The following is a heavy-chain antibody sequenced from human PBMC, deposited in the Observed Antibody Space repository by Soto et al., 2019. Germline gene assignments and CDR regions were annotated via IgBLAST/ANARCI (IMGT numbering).Heavy chain of an antibody. V-gene: IGHV4-59*01. Sequence: SETLSLTFTVSGCSISSYYWRWIRQPPGKGLECIGYIYYSGRTDDNPSLKRRVTISVDTSKNEVSRKLSSWTPADTAVYYGARGDSSSWYGRESTGALYGMDAGGQGTTATVSS. CDR2: IYYSGRT. CDR1: GCSISSYY. D-gene: IGHD6-13*01. J-gene: IGHJ6*02. CDR3: ARGDSSSWYGRESTGALYGMDA.